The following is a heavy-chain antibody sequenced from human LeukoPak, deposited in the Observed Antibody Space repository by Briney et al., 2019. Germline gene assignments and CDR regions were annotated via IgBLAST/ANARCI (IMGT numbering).Heavy chain of an antibody. D-gene: IGHD3-22*01. CDR2: IYHSGST. J-gene: IGHJ4*02. V-gene: IGHV4-30-2*01. Sequence: SETLSLTCAVSGGSISSGGYSWSRIRQPPGKGLEWIGYIYHSGSTYYNPSLKSRVTISVDRSKNQFSLKLSSVTAADTAVYYCARNYDSSAARYFDYWGQGTLVTVSS. CDR1: GGSISSGGYS. CDR3: ARNYDSSAARYFDY.